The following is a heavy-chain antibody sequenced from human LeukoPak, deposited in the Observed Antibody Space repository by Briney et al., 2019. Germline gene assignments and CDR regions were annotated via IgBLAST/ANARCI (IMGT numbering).Heavy chain of an antibody. CDR1: GFTFSSYE. CDR2: ISSSGSTI. Sequence: PGGSLRLSCAASGFTFSSYEMNWVRQAPGEGVEGVSYISSSGSTIYYADSVKGRFTISRDNAKNSLYLQMNSLRAEDTAVYYCAKVRFCTGITCYPDDTWGQGTLVTVSS. D-gene: IGHD2-15*01. V-gene: IGHV3-48*03. CDR3: AKVRFCTGITCYPDDT. J-gene: IGHJ5*02.